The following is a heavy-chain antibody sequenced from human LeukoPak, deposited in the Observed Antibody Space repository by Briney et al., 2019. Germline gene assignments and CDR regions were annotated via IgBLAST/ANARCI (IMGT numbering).Heavy chain of an antibody. Sequence: GGSLRLSCAASGFTFSSYGMHWVRQAPGKGLEWVAFIRYDGTNKYYADSAKGRFTISRDNSKNTLFLQMNSLRTEDTAVYYCAKAEYQLENFDYWGQGTLVTVSS. CDR1: GFTFSSYG. CDR3: AKAEYQLENFDY. V-gene: IGHV3-30*02. CDR2: IRYDGTNK. D-gene: IGHD2-2*01. J-gene: IGHJ4*02.